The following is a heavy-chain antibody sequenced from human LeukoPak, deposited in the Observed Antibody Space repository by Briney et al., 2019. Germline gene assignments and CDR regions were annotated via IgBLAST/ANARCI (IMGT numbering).Heavy chain of an antibody. Sequence: ASVRVSCTASGYTLTTYDITWVWQAAGQGLEGMGWMNPSSGDTGFPQKFQGRVTLTRNTSINTAYMELSSLTPEDTAVYYCARARTMRGPETPPYYFDYWGRGTLVTVSS. J-gene: IGHJ4*02. CDR3: ARARTMRGPETPPYYFDY. CDR2: MNPSSGDT. CDR1: GYTLTTYD. D-gene: IGHD2-15*01. V-gene: IGHV1-8*03.